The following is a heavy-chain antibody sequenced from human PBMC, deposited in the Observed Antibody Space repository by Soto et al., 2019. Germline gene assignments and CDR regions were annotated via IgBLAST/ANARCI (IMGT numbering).Heavy chain of an antibody. CDR3: ANRRLLVGATLFDY. CDR2: IWYDGSNK. CDR1: GFTFSSYG. D-gene: IGHD1-26*01. Sequence: GGSLRLSCAASGFTFSSYGMHWVRQAPGKGLEWVAVIWYDGSNKYYADSVKGRFTISRDNSKNTLYLQMNSLRAEDTAVYYCANRRLLVGATLFDYWGQGTLVTVSS. V-gene: IGHV3-33*06. J-gene: IGHJ4*02.